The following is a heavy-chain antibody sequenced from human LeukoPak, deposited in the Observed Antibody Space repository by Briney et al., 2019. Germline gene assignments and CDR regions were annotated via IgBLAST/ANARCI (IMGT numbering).Heavy chain of an antibody. CDR3: AKDVGYYGSGSPEFDY. J-gene: IGHJ4*02. V-gene: IGHV3-23*01. Sequence: PGGSLRLSCAASGFTFSSYAMSWVRQAPGKGLEWVSAISGSGSSTYYADSVKGRFTISRDNSKNTLYLQMNSLRAEDTAVYYCAKDVGYYGSGSPEFDYWGQGTLVTVSS. CDR1: GFTFSSYA. D-gene: IGHD3-10*01. CDR2: ISGSGSST.